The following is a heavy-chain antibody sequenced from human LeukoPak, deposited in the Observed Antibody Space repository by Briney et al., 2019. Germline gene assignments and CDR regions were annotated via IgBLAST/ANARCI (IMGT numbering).Heavy chain of an antibody. CDR1: GFTFSSYW. D-gene: IGHD3-16*01. J-gene: IGHJ4*02. Sequence: GGSLRLSCAASGFTFSSYWMHWVRPAPGSGLVWVSRINSDGTSTTYADSVKGRFTISRDNAKNTLYLQMNSLRAEDTAIYYCARGTDGGWSRTFDYWGQGTLVTVSS. CDR3: ARGTDGGWSRTFDY. CDR2: INSDGTST. V-gene: IGHV3-74*01.